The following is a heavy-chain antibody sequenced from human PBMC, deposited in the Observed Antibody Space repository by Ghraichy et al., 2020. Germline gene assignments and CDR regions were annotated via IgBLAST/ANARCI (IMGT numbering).Heavy chain of an antibody. J-gene: IGHJ4*02. D-gene: IGHD3-16*02. CDR1: GFTFSSYS. CDR2: ISGDSVYI. V-gene: IGHV3-21*01. Sequence: GVLNISCAASGFTFSSYSINWVRQAPGKGLEWVSSISGDSVYIYYADSVKGRFTISRDNAKNSLYLQMNSLRAEDTAVYYCARDSTFGGIISHFDYWGQGTLVTVSS. CDR3: ARDSTFGGIISHFDY.